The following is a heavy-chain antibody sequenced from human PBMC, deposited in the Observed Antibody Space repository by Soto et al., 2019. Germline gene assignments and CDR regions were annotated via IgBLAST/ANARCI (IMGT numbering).Heavy chain of an antibody. CDR3: ASTYPSSSLYYSYGMDV. D-gene: IGHD6-13*01. Sequence: PGESLKISCKGSGYSFTSYWIGWVRQMPGKGLEWMGIIYPGDSDTRYSPSFQGQVTISADKSISTAYLQWSSLKASDTAMYYCASTYPSSSLYYSYGMDVSGQGITVTVSS. V-gene: IGHV5-51*01. J-gene: IGHJ6*02. CDR1: GYSFTSYW. CDR2: IYPGDSDT.